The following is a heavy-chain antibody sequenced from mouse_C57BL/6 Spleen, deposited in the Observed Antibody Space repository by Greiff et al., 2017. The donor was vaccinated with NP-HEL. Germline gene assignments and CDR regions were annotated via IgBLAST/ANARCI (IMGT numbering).Heavy chain of an antibody. Sequence: EVKVVESGPGLAKPSQTLSLSCSVTGYSITSDYWNWIRKFPGNKLEYMGYISYSGSTYYNPSLKSRNSITRDTSKNQYYLQLNAVTTEDTATYYCARSRDYYGSGDLDYWGQGTTLTVSS. V-gene: IGHV3-8*01. D-gene: IGHD1-1*01. CDR2: ISYSGST. CDR1: GYSITSDY. J-gene: IGHJ2*01. CDR3: ARSRDYYGSGDLDY.